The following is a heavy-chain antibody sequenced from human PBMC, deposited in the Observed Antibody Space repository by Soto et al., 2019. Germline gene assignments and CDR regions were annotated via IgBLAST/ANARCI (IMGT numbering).Heavy chain of an antibody. CDR2: ISGRGGST. D-gene: IGHD2-15*01. J-gene: IGHJ5*02. Sequence: EVQLLESGGGLVQPGGSLRLSCAASGFTFSSYAMSWVRQAPGKGLEWVSAISGRGGSTYYADSVKGRFTISRDNSKNTLYLQMNSLRAEDTAVYYCAKDFSPYIVGNWFDPWGQGTLVTVSS. V-gene: IGHV3-23*01. CDR1: GFTFSSYA. CDR3: AKDFSPYIVGNWFDP.